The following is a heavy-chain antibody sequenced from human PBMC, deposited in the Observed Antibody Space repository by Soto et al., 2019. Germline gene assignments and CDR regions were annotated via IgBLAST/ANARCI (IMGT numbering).Heavy chain of an antibody. CDR2: ISNNGDTA. D-gene: IGHD3-16*02. CDR1: GFTFSSYG. CDR3: AKSRVFIGAIVTLLDS. J-gene: IGHJ4*02. Sequence: GGSLRLSCATSGFTFSSYGMVWERQAAEKGLEWVASISNNGDTAYYADSVNGRFTISRGNSENTLYLQMNGLRADDTALFFCAKSRVFIGAIVTLLDSWGQGTQVTVSS. V-gene: IGHV3-23*01.